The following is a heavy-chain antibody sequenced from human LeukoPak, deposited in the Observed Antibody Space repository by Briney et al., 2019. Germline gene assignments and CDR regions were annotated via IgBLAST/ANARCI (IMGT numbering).Heavy chain of an antibody. CDR2: IKSKTDGGTT. CDR3: TTDIDRGLLTFGGVIVSYTDY. V-gene: IGHV3-15*01. CDR1: GFTFSNAW. Sequence: KSGGSLRLSCAASGFTFSNAWMSWVRQAPGKGLEWVGRIKSKTDGGTTDYAAPVKGRFTISRDDSKNTLYLQMNSLKTEDTAVYYCTTDIDRGLLTFGGVIVSYTDYWGQGTLVTVSS. J-gene: IGHJ4*02. D-gene: IGHD3-16*02.